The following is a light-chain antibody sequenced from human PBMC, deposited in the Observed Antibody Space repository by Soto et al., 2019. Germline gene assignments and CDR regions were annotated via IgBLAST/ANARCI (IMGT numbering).Light chain of an antibody. V-gene: IGLV2-23*01. CDR1: SSDVGSYNL. J-gene: IGLJ1*01. Sequence: QSVLTQPASVSGSPGQSITISCTGTSSDVGSYNLVSWYQQHPGKAPKLMIYEGSKRPSGVSNRFSGSKSGNTASLTISGLQAEDEADYYCSSYAGSLYVFGTGNKV. CDR3: SSYAGSLYV. CDR2: EGS.